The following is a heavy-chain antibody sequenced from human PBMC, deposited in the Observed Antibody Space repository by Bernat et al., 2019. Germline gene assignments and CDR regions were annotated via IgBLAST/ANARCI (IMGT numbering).Heavy chain of an antibody. CDR1: GDFITNYY. CDR3: ASVALVCSGGTCYYYVDV. J-gene: IGHJ6*03. D-gene: IGHD2-15*01. CDR2: MYYSGST. V-gene: IGHV4-59*01. Sequence: QVQLLQSGPGLVKPSETLSLTCTVSGDFITNYYWSWIRQSPGKGLEWIAYMYYSGSTNYNPSLASRVTVSVDTSKSQLSLKLSPVIAADAAVYYCASVALVCSGGTCYYYVDVWGKGTTVTVSS.